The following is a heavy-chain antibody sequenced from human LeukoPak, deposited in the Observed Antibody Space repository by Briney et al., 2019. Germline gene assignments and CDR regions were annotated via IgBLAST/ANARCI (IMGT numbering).Heavy chain of an antibody. CDR1: GGSISSGGYS. J-gene: IGHJ1*01. V-gene: IGHV4-30-2*01. CDR3: ARDPLGKYGDYPAEYFQC. CDR2: IYHSGST. D-gene: IGHD4-17*01. Sequence: SETPSLTCAVSGGSISSGGYSWSWIRQPPGRGLEWIGYIYHSGSTYYNPSLESRVTISVDTSKNQFSLKLSSVTAADTAVYYCARDPLGKYGDYPAEYFQCWGQGTLVTVSS.